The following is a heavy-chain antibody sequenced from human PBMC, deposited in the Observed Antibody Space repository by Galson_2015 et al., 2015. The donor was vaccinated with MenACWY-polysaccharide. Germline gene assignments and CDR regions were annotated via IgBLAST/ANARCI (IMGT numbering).Heavy chain of an antibody. CDR2: ISSSGSTI. D-gene: IGHD3-22*01. J-gene: IGHJ4*02. V-gene: IGHV3-11*01. CDR3: AKASPESTMIVGADY. CDR1: GYTFSDYY. Sequence: SLRLSCAASGYTFSDYYMSWIRQAPGKGLEWVSYISSSGSTIYYADSVKGRFTISRDNAKNSLYLQMNSLRAEDTAVYYCAKASPESTMIVGADYWGQGTLVTVSS.